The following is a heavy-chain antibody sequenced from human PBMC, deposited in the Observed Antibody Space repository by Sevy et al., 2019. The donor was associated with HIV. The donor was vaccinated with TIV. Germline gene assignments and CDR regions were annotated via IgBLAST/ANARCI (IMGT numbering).Heavy chain of an antibody. CDR1: GFPFRSYT. D-gene: IGHD3-22*01. V-gene: IGHV3-30-3*01. CDR2: ISHDGTNK. J-gene: IGHJ4*02. CDR3: ARDWIGDYYYDRTTYTFDA. Sequence: GGSLRLSCAASGFPFRSYTMHWVRQAPGKGLEWVALISHDGTNKYYADSVRGRCTISRDNSKNTLFLETNSLRPEDTALYYCARDWIGDYYYDRTTYTFDAWGQGTLVTVSS.